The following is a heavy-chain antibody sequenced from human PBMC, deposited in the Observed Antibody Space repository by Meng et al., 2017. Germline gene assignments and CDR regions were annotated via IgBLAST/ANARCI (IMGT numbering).Heavy chain of an antibody. Sequence: GESLKISCAASGFTFSNAWMSWVRQAPGKGLEWVGRIKSKTDDGTTDYAAPVKGRFTISRDDSKNTLYLQMNSLKTEDTAVYYCTVRGYYYGSGSYYNAGYWGQGTLVTVSS. CDR3: TVRGYYYGSGSYYNAGY. CDR1: GFTFSNAW. V-gene: IGHV3-15*01. CDR2: IKSKTDDGTT. D-gene: IGHD3-10*01. J-gene: IGHJ4*02.